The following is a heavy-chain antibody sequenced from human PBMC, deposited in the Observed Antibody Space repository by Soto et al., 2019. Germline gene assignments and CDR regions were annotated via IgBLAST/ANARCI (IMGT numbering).Heavy chain of an antibody. Sequence: QVQLQESGPGLVKPSQTLSLTCSGSGDSISSSDSYWSLIRQAPGKSLEWIGYINSSGRTYYKPSLQSRVSISIDTSTNQFSLRLTSVTVADTAVYFCARFSTLGKDYGVDVWGQGTTVTVSS. CDR1: GDSISSSDSY. V-gene: IGHV4-30-4*01. CDR2: INSSGRT. CDR3: ARFSTLGKDYGVDV. D-gene: IGHD2-2*01. J-gene: IGHJ6*02.